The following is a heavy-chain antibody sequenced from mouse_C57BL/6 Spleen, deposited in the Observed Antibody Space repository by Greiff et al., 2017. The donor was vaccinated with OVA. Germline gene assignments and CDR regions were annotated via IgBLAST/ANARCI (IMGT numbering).Heavy chain of an antibody. Sequence: DVMLVESGGGLVLPGGSMKLTCVASGFTFSNYWMNWVRQSPETGLEWVAQIRLKSDNYATHYAESVKGRFNISRDDSKSSVYLHMNNLRAEDTGIYYCTGLYWGQGTSVTVSS. CDR1: GFTFSNYW. J-gene: IGHJ4*01. V-gene: IGHV6-3*01. CDR3: TGLY. CDR2: IRLKSDNYAT.